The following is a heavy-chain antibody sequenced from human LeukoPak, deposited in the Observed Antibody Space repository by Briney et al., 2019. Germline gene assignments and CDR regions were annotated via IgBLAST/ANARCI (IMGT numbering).Heavy chain of an antibody. V-gene: IGHV4-34*01. CDR2: INHSGST. D-gene: IGHD4-17*01. CDR1: GGSFSGYY. J-gene: IGHJ2*01. CDR3: ARGDTVTTVRYFDL. Sequence: SETLSLTCAVYGGSFSGYYWSWIRQPPGKGLEWIGEINHSGSTNYNPSLKSRVTISVDTSRNQFSLKLSSVTAADTAVYYCARGDTVTTVRYFDLWGRGTLVTVSS.